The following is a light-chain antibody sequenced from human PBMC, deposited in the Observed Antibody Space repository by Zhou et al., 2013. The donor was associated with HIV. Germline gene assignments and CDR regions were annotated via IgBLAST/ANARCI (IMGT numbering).Light chain of an antibody. CDR3: MQALQTPRT. V-gene: IGKV2-28*01. CDR1: QSLLHSNGYSY. CDR2: VGS. J-gene: IGKJ1*01. Sequence: DIVMTQSPLSLPVTPGEPASISCRSSQSLLHSNGYSYLDWYLQKPGQSPQLLIKVGSIRAAGVPDRFSGSGSGTDFTLKISRVETEDVGVYYCMQALQTPRTFGQGTKVEI.